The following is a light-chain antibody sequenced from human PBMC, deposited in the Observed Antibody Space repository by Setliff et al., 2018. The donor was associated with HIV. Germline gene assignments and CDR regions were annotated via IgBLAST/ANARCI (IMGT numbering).Light chain of an antibody. J-gene: IGLJ1*01. CDR3: CSYAGSHTFV. Sequence: QSALTQPRSVSGSPGQSVTISCTGTTSDVGGYNFVSWCQHHPGKAPKLMIYDVIKRPSGVPDRFSGSKSGNTASLTISGLQAEDEADYYCCSYAGSHTFVFGTGTQVTVL. CDR2: DVI. CDR1: TSDVGGYNF. V-gene: IGLV2-11*01.